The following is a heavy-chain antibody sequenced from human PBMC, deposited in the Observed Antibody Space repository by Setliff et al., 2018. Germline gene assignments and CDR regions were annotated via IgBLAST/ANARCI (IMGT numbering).Heavy chain of an antibody. CDR2: IYDSGTT. CDR3: AICRYQVPYNY. CDR1: GGSMRSVSYY. J-gene: IGHJ4*02. V-gene: IGHV4-39*01. D-gene: IGHD2-2*01. Sequence: SETLSLTCTVSGGSMRSVSYYWGWVRQPPGKGLEWIGTIYDSGTTYYNPSLKSRVTISVDTSKNQFSLRLSSVTAADTAVYYCAICRYQVPYNYWGQGSLVTVSS.